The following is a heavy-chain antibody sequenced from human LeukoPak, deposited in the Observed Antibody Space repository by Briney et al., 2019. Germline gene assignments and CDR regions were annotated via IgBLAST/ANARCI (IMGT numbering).Heavy chain of an antibody. CDR1: GGSISSYY. CDR3: ARVVQVFDY. CDR2: IYYSGST. V-gene: IGHV4-59*01. D-gene: IGHD6-6*01. Sequence: PSETLSLTCTVSGGSISSYYWSWIRQPPGKGLEWIGYIYYSGSTNYNPSLKGRVTISVDTSKNQFSLKLSSVTAADTAVYYCARVVQVFDYWGQGTLVTVSS. J-gene: IGHJ4*02.